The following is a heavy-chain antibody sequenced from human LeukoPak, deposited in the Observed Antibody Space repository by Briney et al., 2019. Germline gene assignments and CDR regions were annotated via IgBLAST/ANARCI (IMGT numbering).Heavy chain of an antibody. CDR1: GGSLSHYY. Sequence: SETLSPTCTVSGGSLSHYYWTWVRQPPGKGVEWIGYIYYSGSTNYNPSLKSRVTISVDTSKHQSSLKLSSVTAADTAVYFCAGDTGEYDSSWGVFEYYFDYWGQGPLVTVSS. CDR3: AGDTGEYDSSWGVFEYYFDY. V-gene: IGHV4-59*01. D-gene: IGHD6-13*01. J-gene: IGHJ4*02. CDR2: IYYSGST.